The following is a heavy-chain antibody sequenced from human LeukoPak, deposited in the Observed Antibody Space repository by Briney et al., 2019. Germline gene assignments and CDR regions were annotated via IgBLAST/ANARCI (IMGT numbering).Heavy chain of an antibody. CDR3: ARDPPRLWDYVWGSYRLDAFDI. J-gene: IGHJ3*02. CDR2: ISSSSSTI. D-gene: IGHD3-16*02. CDR1: GFTFSSYS. Sequence: GGSLRLSCAASGFTFSSYSMNWVRQAPGKGLEWVSYISSSSSTIYYADSVKGRFTISRDNAKNSLYLQMNSLRDEDTAVYYCARDPPRLWDYVWGSYRLDAFDIRGQGTMVTVSS. V-gene: IGHV3-48*02.